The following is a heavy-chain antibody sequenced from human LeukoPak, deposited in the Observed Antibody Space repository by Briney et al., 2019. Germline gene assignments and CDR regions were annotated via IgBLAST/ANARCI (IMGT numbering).Heavy chain of an antibody. CDR2: INHSGST. J-gene: IGHJ4*02. Sequence: PSETLSLTCAVYGGSFSSYYWSWIRQPPGKGLEWIGEINHSGSTNYNPSLKSRVTISVDTSKNQFSLKLSSVTAADTAVYYCARGPTKSRDSSSWYLSYWGQGTLVTVSS. CDR3: ARGPTKSRDSSSWYLSY. D-gene: IGHD6-13*01. V-gene: IGHV4-34*01. CDR1: GGSFSSYY.